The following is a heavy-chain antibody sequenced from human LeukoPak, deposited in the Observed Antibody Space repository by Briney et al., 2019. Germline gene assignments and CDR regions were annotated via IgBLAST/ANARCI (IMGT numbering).Heavy chain of an antibody. Sequence: PGGSLRLSCAASGFTFSSYRMYWVRQAPGKGLVWVSRINSDGSSTTYADSVKGRFTISRDNAKNTLYLQMSSLRDEDTAVYFCARGQAGTSWFDPWGQGTLVTVSS. V-gene: IGHV3-74*01. J-gene: IGHJ5*02. CDR1: GFTFSSYR. CDR3: ARGQAGTSWFDP. CDR2: INSDGSST. D-gene: IGHD1-14*01.